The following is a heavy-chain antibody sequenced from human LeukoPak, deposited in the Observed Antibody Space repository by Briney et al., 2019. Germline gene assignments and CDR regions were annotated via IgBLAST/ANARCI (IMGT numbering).Heavy chain of an antibody. CDR2: IIPIFGTA. CDR1: GGTFSSYA. CDR3: ARGASVVTGDFDY. V-gene: IGHV1-69*05. Sequence: GASVKVSCKASGGTFSSYAISWVRQAPGQGLEWMGGIIPIFGTANYAQKFQGRVTITTDESTSTAYMELSSLRSEDTAVYYCARGASVVTGDFDYWGQGTLVTVSS. J-gene: IGHJ4*02. D-gene: IGHD3-22*01.